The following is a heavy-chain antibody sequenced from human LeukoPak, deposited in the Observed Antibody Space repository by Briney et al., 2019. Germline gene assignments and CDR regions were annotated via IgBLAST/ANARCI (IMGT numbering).Heavy chain of an antibody. V-gene: IGHV1-18*01. CDR2: ISAYNGNT. Sequence: ASVKVSCKASGYTFTSYGISWVRQAPGQGLGWMGWISAYNGNTNYAQKLQGRVTMTTDTSTSTVYMELSSLRSEDTAVYYCAREETGGIDQGIYYYYGMDVWGQGTTVTVSS. D-gene: IGHD1-14*01. CDR1: GYTFTSYG. CDR3: AREETGGIDQGIYYYYGMDV. J-gene: IGHJ6*02.